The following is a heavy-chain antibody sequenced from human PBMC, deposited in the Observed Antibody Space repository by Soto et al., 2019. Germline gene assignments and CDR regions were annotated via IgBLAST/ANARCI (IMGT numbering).Heavy chain of an antibody. V-gene: IGHV5-51*01. D-gene: IGHD1-26*01. J-gene: IGHJ4*01. CDR3: ARHLVGSTRGNFDY. Sequence: GESLKISCKTSGYSFTSYWIGWVRQMPGKGMEWMGNIYPYDSDTRYSPSFQGQVTISADTSITTAYLQWSGLRASDTAMYFCARHLVGSTRGNFDYWGQGTMVTVSS. CDR1: GYSFTSYW. CDR2: IYPYDSDT.